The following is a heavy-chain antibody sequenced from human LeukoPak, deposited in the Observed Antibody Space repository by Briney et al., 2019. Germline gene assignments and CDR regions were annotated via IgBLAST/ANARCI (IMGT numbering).Heavy chain of an antibody. V-gene: IGHV1-69*06. CDR2: IIPVFGTT. CDR3: ASQYWVPAAFYYAFDV. D-gene: IGHD2-2*01. CDR1: GDTFSNYA. Sequence: GASVKVSCKASGDTFSNYAISWVRQAPGQGLEWMGAIIPVFGTTNYAQKFQGRVTITADTYTTTSYMELSSLTSEDTAIYYCASQYWVPAAFYYAFDVWGQGTTVTVSS. J-gene: IGHJ6*02.